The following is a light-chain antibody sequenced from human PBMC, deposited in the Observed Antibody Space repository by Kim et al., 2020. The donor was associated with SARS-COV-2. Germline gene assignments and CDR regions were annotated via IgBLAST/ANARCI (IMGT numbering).Light chain of an antibody. J-gene: IGKJ4*01. V-gene: IGKV1-33*01. CDR2: DAS. CDR3: QQYYSLPPT. CDR1: QDISNS. Sequence: ASIGASVTITCLASQDISNSLNGYQQKPGKAPKLLIYDASNLATGVPARFSGSGYGTDFTFTISSLQPEDIATYHCQQYYSLPPTFGAGTKVDIK.